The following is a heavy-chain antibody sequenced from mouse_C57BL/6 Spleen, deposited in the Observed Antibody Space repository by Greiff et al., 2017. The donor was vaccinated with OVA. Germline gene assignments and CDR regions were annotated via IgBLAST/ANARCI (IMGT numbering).Heavy chain of an antibody. V-gene: IGHV1-52*01. CDR1: GYTFTSYW. CDR3: ARGELGRYFDY. Sequence: VQLQQPGAELVRPGSSMKLSCKASGYTFTSYWMHWVKQRPIQGLEWIGNIDPSDSETHYNQKFKDKATLTVDKSSSTAYMQLSSLTSEDSAVYYCARGELGRYFDYWGQGTTLTVSS. J-gene: IGHJ2*01. CDR2: IDPSDSET. D-gene: IGHD4-1*01.